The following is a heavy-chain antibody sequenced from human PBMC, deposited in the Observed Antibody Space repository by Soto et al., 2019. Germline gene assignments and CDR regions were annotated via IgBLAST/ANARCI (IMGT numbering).Heavy chain of an antibody. Sequence: SVKVSCKASGGTFSSYASSWVRQAPGQGLEWMGGIIPIFGTANYAQKFQGRVTITADESTSTAYMELSSLRSEDTAVYYCARTWLLSAGDYSYGMDVLGQGTTLPVS. V-gene: IGHV1-69*13. J-gene: IGHJ6*02. D-gene: IGHD2-21*02. CDR3: ARTWLLSAGDYSYGMDV. CDR1: GGTFSSYA. CDR2: IIPIFGTA.